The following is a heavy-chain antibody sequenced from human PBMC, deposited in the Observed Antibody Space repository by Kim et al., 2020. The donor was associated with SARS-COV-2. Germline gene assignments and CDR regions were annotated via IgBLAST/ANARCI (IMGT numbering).Heavy chain of an antibody. Sequence: SVKVSCKASGGTFSSYAISWVRQAPGQGLEWMGGIIPIFGTANYAQKFQCRVTITADESTSTAYMELSSLRSEDTAVYYCARYDYGDLGNAFDIWGQGTMVTVSS. CDR1: GGTFSSYA. CDR3: ARYDYGDLGNAFDI. J-gene: IGHJ3*02. D-gene: IGHD4-17*01. CDR2: IIPIFGTA. V-gene: IGHV1-69*13.